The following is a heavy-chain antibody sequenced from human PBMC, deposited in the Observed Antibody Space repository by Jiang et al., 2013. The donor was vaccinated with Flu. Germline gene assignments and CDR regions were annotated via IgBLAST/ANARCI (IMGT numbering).Heavy chain of an antibody. V-gene: IGHV4-31*03. CDR1: GGSISSGGYY. CDR3: ARLLLGAEWLPYYFDY. CDR2: IYYSGST. J-gene: IGHJ4*02. D-gene: IGHD3-3*01. Sequence: GPGLVKPSQTLSLTCTVSGGSISSGGYYWSWIRQHPGKGLEWIGYIYYSGSTYYNPSLKSRVTISVDTSKNQFSLKLSSVTAADTAVYYCARLLLGAEWLPYYFDYWGQGTLVTVSS.